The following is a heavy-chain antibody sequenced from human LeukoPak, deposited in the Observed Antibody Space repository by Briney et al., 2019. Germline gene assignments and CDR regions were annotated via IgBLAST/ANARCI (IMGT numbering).Heavy chain of an antibody. CDR2: INAGNGNT. J-gene: IGHJ4*02. D-gene: IGHD4-11*01. Sequence: ASVKASCKASGYTFINYGISWVRQAPGQRLEWMGWINAGNGNTKYSQKFQGRVTITRDTSASIAYMELSSLRPEDTAVYYCARDHMYSFDYWGQGTLVTVSS. V-gene: IGHV1-3*01. CDR1: GYTFINYG. CDR3: ARDHMYSFDY.